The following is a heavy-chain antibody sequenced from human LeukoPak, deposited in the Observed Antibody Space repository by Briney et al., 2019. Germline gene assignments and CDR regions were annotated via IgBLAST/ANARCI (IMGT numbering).Heavy chain of an antibody. CDR3: AKGAINWNFNSYYYYYMDV. CDR2: IYTSGST. D-gene: IGHD1-7*01. Sequence: SETLSLTCTVSGGSISSYYWSWIRQPAGKGLEWIGRIYTSGSTNYNPSLKSRVTMSVDTSKNQFSLKLSSVTAADTAVYYCAKGAINWNFNSYYYYYMDVWGKGTTVTVSS. CDR1: GGSISSYY. V-gene: IGHV4-4*07. J-gene: IGHJ6*03.